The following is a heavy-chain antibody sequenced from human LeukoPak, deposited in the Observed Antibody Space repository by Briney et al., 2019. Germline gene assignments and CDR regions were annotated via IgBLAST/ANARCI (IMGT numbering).Heavy chain of an antibody. CDR1: GFTFSNSD. Sequence: PGGSLRLSCAASGFTFSNSDMHWVRQAAGKGLEWVSAIGTVGDTYYPDSVKGRFTISRENAMNSLYLQMNGLRAGDTAVYYCAREMGDKYSSSWALDLWGRGTLVTVSS. CDR3: AREMGDKYSSSWALDL. J-gene: IGHJ2*01. D-gene: IGHD6-13*01. V-gene: IGHV3-13*01. CDR2: IGTVGDT.